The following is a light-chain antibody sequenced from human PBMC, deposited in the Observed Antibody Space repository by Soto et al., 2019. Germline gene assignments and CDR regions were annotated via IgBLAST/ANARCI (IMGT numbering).Light chain of an antibody. J-gene: IGKJ1*01. Sequence: ELVLTQSPGTLSLSAGERATLSCRASQSLSNNIYLAWYQQKPGQAPRILIYGASTRAAGIPARLSGSGSGTELNLTISSLQSEDFAVYYCQQYNNWPRTCGQGTKVDIK. V-gene: IGKV3-15*01. CDR3: QQYNNWPRT. CDR2: GAS. CDR1: QSLSNN.